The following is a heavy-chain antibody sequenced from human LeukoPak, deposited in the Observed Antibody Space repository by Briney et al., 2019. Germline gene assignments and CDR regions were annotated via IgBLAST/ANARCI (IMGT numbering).Heavy chain of an antibody. CDR3: ARVDYDILTGYYIYGFDI. CDR2: ISGSSSYI. V-gene: IGHV3-21*01. J-gene: IGHJ3*02. Sequence: GGSLRLSCAASGFTFSSYSMNWVRQAPGKGLEWVSSISGSSSYIYYADSVKGRFTISRDNAKNSLYLQMNSLRAEDTAVYYCARVDYDILTGYYIYGFDIWGQGTMVTVSS. CDR1: GFTFSSYS. D-gene: IGHD3-9*01.